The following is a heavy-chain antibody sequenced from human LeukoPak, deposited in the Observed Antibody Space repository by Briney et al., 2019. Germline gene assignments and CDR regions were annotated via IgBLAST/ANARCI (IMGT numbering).Heavy chain of an antibody. CDR3: ARDSLSSGWGYYMDV. V-gene: IGHV1-46*01. CDR1: GFTFSSYA. D-gene: IGHD6-19*01. J-gene: IGHJ6*03. CDR2: INPSGGST. Sequence: GRSLRLSCAASGFTFSSYAMHWVRQAPGQGLEWMGIINPSGGSTSYAQKFQGRVTMTRDMSTSTVYMELSSLRSEDTAVYYCARDSLSSGWGYYMDVWGKGTTVTVSS.